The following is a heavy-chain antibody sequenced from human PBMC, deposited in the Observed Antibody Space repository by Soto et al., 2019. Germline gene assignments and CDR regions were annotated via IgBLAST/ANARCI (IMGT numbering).Heavy chain of an antibody. CDR1: GYTFTSYG. Sequence: QVQLVQSGAEVKKPGASVKVSCKASGYTFTSYGISWVRQAPGQGLEWMGWISAYNGNTNYAQKLQGRVTMTTDTSTSPAYMKLRSLRSDDTAVYYCARGYCSSTSCYAGDGRGGGDYYYMDVWGKGTTVTVSS. D-gene: IGHD2-2*01. CDR3: ARGYCSSTSCYAGDGRGGGDYYYMDV. V-gene: IGHV1-18*01. J-gene: IGHJ6*03. CDR2: ISAYNGNT.